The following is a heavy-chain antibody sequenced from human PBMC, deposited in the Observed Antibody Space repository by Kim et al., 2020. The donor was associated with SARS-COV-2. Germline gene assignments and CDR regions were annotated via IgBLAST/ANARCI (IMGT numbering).Heavy chain of an antibody. Sequence: GGSLRLSCTASGFTFSHYYMTWIRQAPGKGLEWVAYINGAGDTIFYEDAVGGRFTITRDNARTSVFLQMNNWGVDETALYYCTRGIQEKEWGQGTLGTV. CDR1: GFTFSHYY. D-gene: IGHD5-18*01. V-gene: IGHV3-11*01. CDR3: TRGIQEKE. J-gene: IGHJ4*02. CDR2: INGAGDTI.